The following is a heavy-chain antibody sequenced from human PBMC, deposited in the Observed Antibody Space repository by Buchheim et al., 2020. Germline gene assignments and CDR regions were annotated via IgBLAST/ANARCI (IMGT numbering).Heavy chain of an antibody. CDR2: ISSDGSST. J-gene: IGHJ6*02. CDR3: ARVGSSGWFYYYYAMDV. CDR1: GFNFRSYW. V-gene: IGHV3-74*01. Sequence: EVQLVESGGGFVQPGGSLRLSCAASGFNFRSYWMHWVRQAPGKGLVWVSHISSDGSSTTYADSVKGRFTISRDNAKNTRYLQMNSLRAEDTAVYYCARVGSSGWFYYYYAMDVWGQGTT. D-gene: IGHD6-19*01.